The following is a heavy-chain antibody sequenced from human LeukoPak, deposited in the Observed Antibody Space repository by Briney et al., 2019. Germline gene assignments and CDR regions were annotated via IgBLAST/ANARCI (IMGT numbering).Heavy chain of an antibody. CDR1: GFTFSSYA. CDR3: AKDSGDSSGYFTGYFDY. Sequence: GGSLRLSCAASGFTFSSYAMSWVRQAPGKGLEWVSAISGSGGSTYYADSVKGRFTISRDNSKNTLYLQMNSLRAEDTAVYYCAKDSGDSSGYFTGYFDYWGQGTLVTVSS. CDR2: ISGSGGST. V-gene: IGHV3-23*01. D-gene: IGHD3-22*01. J-gene: IGHJ4*02.